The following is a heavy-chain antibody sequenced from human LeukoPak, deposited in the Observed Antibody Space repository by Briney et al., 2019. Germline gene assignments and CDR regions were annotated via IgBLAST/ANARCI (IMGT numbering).Heavy chain of an antibody. CDR1: GGTFSSYA. Sequence: ASVKVSCKASGGTFSSYAISWVRQAPGQGLEWMGIINPSGGSTSYAQKFQGRVTMTRDTSTSTVYMELSSLRSEDTAVYYCARGRYGVGQNWFDPWGQGTLVTVSS. CDR2: INPSGGST. CDR3: ARGRYGVGQNWFDP. V-gene: IGHV1-46*01. D-gene: IGHD5/OR15-5a*01. J-gene: IGHJ5*02.